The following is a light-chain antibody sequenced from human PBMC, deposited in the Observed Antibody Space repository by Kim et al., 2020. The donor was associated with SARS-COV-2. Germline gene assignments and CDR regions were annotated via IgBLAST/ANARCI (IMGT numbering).Light chain of an antibody. J-gene: IGLJ3*02. CDR3: SAYSSGNTLV. Sequence: QSALTQPASVSGSPGQSITISCTGTSGDVGAYNYVSWYQHHPGKAPKLIIYDVIERPSGVSNRFSGSKSGNTASRTISGLQAEDEADYYCSAYSSGNTLVFGGGTQLTVL. CDR2: DVI. V-gene: IGLV2-14*03. CDR1: SGDVGAYNY.